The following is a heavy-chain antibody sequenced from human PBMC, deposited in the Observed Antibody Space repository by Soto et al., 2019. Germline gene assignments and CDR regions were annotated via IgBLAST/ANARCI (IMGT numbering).Heavy chain of an antibody. CDR2: IYYSGST. D-gene: IGHD3-9*01. J-gene: IGHJ4*02. V-gene: IGHV4-39*01. CDR3: ARRRILRYFDWLSPFDY. CDR1: GGSISSSSYY. Sequence: SETLSLTCTVSGGSISSSSYYWGWIRQPPGKGLEWIGSIYYSGSTYYNPSLKSRVTISVDTSKNQFSLKLSSVTAADTAVYYCARRRILRYFDWLSPFDYWGQGTLVTVSS.